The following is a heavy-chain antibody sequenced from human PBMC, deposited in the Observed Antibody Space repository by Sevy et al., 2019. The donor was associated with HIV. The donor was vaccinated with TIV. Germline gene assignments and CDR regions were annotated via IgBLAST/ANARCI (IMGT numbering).Heavy chain of an antibody. J-gene: IGHJ4*02. D-gene: IGHD3-9*01. Sequence: GGSLRLSCVASGFDFNNHWMSWVRQAPEKGLEWVANIKHDGSETYYVDSLEGRFTISRDNAKNSLSLQINDLRVEDTAMYYCARLPTGLQSFNYLLSTYFDSWGQGTLVTVSS. V-gene: IGHV3-7*03. CDR1: GFDFNNHW. CDR2: IKHDGSET. CDR3: ARLPTGLQSFNYLLSTYFDS.